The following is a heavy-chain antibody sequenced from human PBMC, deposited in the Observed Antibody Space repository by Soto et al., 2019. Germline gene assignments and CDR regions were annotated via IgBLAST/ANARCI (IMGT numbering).Heavy chain of an antibody. Sequence: QVHLVQSGAEVKKPGSSVKVSCKASGGAFGSYSISWVRQSPGQGLEWMGGIIPFFGTKYYAQKFRGRVTITAGESTSTVYMELNGLRSDDTAIYYCANYSGNSWLGAWGQGTLVTVSS. CDR2: IIPFFGTK. D-gene: IGHD6-19*01. J-gene: IGHJ5*02. CDR3: ANYSGNSWLGA. CDR1: GGAFGSYS. V-gene: IGHV1-69*01.